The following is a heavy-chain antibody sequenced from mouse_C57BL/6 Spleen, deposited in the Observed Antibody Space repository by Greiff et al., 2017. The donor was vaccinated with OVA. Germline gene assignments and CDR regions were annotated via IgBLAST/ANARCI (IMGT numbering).Heavy chain of an antibody. V-gene: IGHV1-15*01. J-gene: IGHJ2*01. CDR3: AGGVVTPDY. Sequence: QVHVKQSGAELVRPGASVTLSCKASGYTFTDYEMHWVKQTPVHGLEWIGALAPETGGTAYNPKFKGKAILTADKSSSTAYMELRSLTSEDSAVYYCAGGVVTPDYWGQGTTLTVSS. D-gene: IGHD1-1*01. CDR1: GYTFTDYE. CDR2: LAPETGGT.